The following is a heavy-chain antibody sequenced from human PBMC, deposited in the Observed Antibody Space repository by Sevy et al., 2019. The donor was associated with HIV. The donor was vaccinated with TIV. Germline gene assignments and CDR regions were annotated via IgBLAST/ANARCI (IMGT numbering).Heavy chain of an antibody. Sequence: GGCLRLSCAASGITFSDYYMSWIRQAPGKGLEWISYISSRGTTIYYADSVKGRFTVSRDDAKSSLFLQMNSLRAEDTAVYNCGREDPQTFSYGYSLGGFDPWGRGTLVTVSS. J-gene: IGHJ5*02. CDR3: GREDPQTFSYGYSLGGFDP. CDR2: ISSRGTTI. CDR1: GITFSDYY. D-gene: IGHD5-18*01. V-gene: IGHV3-11*01.